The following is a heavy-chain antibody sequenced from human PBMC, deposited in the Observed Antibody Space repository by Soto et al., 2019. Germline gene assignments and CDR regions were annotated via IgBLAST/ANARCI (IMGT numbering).Heavy chain of an antibody. CDR3: AKQSGAAAGDWYDS. D-gene: IGHD6-13*01. V-gene: IGHV5-51*01. Sequence: GESLKISCKGSGYTFSSYWIAWVRQMPGRGLEWMGIIYPADSDTRYSPSFQGQVVMSADRSINTAFLQWSSLKASDTAMYYCAKQSGAAAGDWYDSWGQGTRVTVSS. CDR1: GYTFSSYW. CDR2: IYPADSDT. J-gene: IGHJ4*02.